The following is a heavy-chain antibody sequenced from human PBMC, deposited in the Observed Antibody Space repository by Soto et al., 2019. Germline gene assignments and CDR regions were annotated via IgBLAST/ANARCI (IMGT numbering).Heavy chain of an antibody. D-gene: IGHD3-16*01. J-gene: IGHJ4*02. CDR2: IKTEGTST. V-gene: IGHV3-74*01. CDR3: GRMGLGHYAFDF. CDR1: GFTFSNYW. Sequence: EVQLVESGGGLVQPGGSLRLSCAASGFTFSNYWMHWVRQAPGEGLVWVSRIKTEGTSTGYADSVKGRFTISRDNAKNTMQLQKIALRAEDTAVYYCGRMGLGHYAFDFWGQGTMVTVSS.